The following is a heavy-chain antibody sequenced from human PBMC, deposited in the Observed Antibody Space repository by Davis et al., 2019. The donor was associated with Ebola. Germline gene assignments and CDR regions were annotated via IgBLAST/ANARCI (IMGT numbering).Heavy chain of an antibody. CDR2: IWRDGGLA. Sequence: GESLKISCTTSGFMFSNYGMHWVRQAPGKGLKWVAVIWRDGGLAYNADFVKGRFTISRDNSKNTVYLQMNSLRVDDTAVYYCTRSRDGYNHGFSWGQGTLVTVSS. D-gene: IGHD5-24*01. CDR1: GFMFSNYG. V-gene: IGHV3-33*01. CDR3: TRSRDGYNHGFS. J-gene: IGHJ4*02.